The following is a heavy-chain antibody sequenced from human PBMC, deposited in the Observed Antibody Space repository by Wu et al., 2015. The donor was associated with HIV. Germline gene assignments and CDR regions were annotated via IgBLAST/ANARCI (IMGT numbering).Heavy chain of an antibody. J-gene: IGHJ4*02. CDR3: ARVGDYYDGSGLVY. CDR2: INHSGST. V-gene: IGHV4-34*01. Sequence: QVQLQQWGAGLLKPSETLSLTCAVYGGSFSGYYWSWIRQPPGKGLEWIGEINHSGSTNYNPSLKSRVTISVDTSKNQFSLKLSSVTAADTAVYYCARVGDYYDGSGLVYWGQGTLVTVSS. D-gene: IGHD3-22*01. CDR1: GGSFSGYY.